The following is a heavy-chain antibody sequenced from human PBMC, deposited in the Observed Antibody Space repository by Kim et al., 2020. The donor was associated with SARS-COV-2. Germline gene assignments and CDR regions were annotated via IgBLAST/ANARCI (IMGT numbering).Heavy chain of an antibody. CDR2: INPNSGGT. Sequence: ASVKVSCKASGYTFTGYYMHWVRQAPGQGLEWMGWINPNSGGTNYAQKFQGRVTMTRDTSISTAYMELSRLRSDDTAVYYCARDLGSSGWSASPAEYFQHWGQGTLVTVSS. CDR3: ARDLGSSGWSASPAEYFQH. V-gene: IGHV1-2*02. J-gene: IGHJ1*01. CDR1: GYTFTGYY. D-gene: IGHD6-19*01.